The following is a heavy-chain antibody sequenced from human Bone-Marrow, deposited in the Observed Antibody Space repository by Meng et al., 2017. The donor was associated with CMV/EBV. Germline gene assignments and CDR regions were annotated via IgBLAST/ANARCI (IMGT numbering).Heavy chain of an antibody. J-gene: IGHJ6*02. CDR1: GFTFSDYY. V-gene: IGHV3-21*01. CDR3: ASPYSSSWSYYYGMDV. D-gene: IGHD6-13*01. Sequence: GESLKISCAASGFTFSDYYMNWVRQAPGKGLEWVSSISSSSSYIYYADSVKGRFTISRDNAKNSLYLQMNSLRAEDTAVYYCASPYSSSWSYYYGMDVWGQGTTVTVSS. CDR2: ISSSSSYI.